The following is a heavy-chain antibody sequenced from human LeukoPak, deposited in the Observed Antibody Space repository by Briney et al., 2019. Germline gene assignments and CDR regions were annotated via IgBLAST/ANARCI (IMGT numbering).Heavy chain of an antibody. Sequence: PGGSLRLSCAASGFTFSSYWMHWVRQAPGKGLVWVSRINSDGSSTSYADSVKGRFTISRGNAKNTLYLQMNSLRAEDTAVYYCARYSSSWYWGFDYWGQGTLVTVSS. CDR3: ARYSSSWYWGFDY. J-gene: IGHJ4*02. V-gene: IGHV3-74*01. CDR2: INSDGSST. CDR1: GFTFSSYW. D-gene: IGHD6-13*01.